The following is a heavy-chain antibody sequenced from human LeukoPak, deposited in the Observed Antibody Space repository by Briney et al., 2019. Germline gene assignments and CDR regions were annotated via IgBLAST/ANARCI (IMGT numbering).Heavy chain of an antibody. CDR2: IYYSGST. Sequence: SETLSLPCTVPGGSISSSSYYRGWIRQPPGKGLEWIGSIYYSGSTHYNPSLKSRVTISVDTSKNQFSLKLSSVTAADTAVYYCARDSTTVVTKNWFDPWGQGTLVTVSS. D-gene: IGHD4-23*01. CDR1: GGSISSSSYY. CDR3: ARDSTTVVTKNWFDP. J-gene: IGHJ5*02. V-gene: IGHV4-39*07.